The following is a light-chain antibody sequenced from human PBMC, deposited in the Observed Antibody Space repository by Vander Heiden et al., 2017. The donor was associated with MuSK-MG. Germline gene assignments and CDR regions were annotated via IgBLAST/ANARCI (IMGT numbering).Light chain of an antibody. CDR3: QSADNSGFYLV. V-gene: IGLV3-25*03. J-gene: IGLJ3*02. CDR2: KDS. CDR1: ALPKQY. Sequence: SYDLTQPPSVSVSPGQTARITCSGDALPKQYAYWYQQKPGQAPFLVIYKDSERPSGIPVRISGSSSGTKVTLTISGGQSEDEADYYCQSADNSGFYLVFGGGTKLTVL.